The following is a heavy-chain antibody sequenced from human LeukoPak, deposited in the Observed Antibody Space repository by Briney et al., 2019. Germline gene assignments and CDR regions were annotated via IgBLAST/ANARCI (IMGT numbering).Heavy chain of an antibody. J-gene: IGHJ4*02. Sequence: GGSLRLSCAASGFTFSSYWMHWVRQAPGKGLVWVSRINSDGSSTSYADSVKGRFTISRDNAKNTLYLQMNSLRAEDTAVYYCAREDSTIYTPPDYWGQGTLVTVSS. CDR2: INSDGSST. V-gene: IGHV3-74*01. CDR3: AREDSTIYTPPDY. CDR1: GFTFSSYW. D-gene: IGHD5/OR15-5a*01.